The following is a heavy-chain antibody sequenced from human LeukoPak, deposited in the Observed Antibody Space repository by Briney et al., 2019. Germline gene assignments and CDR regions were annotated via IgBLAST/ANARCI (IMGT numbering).Heavy chain of an antibody. V-gene: IGHV3-66*01. D-gene: IGHD3-22*01. CDR1: GFTVSSNY. J-gene: IGHJ3*02. Sequence: HPGGSLRLSCAASGFTVSSNYMSWVRQAPGKGLEWVSVIYSGGSTYYADSVKGRFTISRDNSKNTLFLQINSLRAENTAVYYCAKDHLNYYDSSGYGHDAFDIWGQGTMVTVSS. CDR3: AKDHLNYYDSSGYGHDAFDI. CDR2: IYSGGST.